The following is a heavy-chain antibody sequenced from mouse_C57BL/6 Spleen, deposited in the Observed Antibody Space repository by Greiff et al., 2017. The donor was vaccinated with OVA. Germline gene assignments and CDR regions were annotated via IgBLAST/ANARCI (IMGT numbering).Heavy chain of an antibody. CDR2: INPNNGGT. CDR3: ARGGSNYEDY. CDR1: GYTFTDYY. D-gene: IGHD2-5*01. V-gene: IGHV1-26*01. J-gene: IGHJ2*01. Sequence: EVQLQQSGPELVKPGASVKISCKASGYTFTDYYMNWVKQSHGKSLEWIGDINPNNGGTSYNQKFKGKATLTVDKSSSTAYMELRSLTSEDSAVYYCARGGSNYEDYWGQGTTLTVSS.